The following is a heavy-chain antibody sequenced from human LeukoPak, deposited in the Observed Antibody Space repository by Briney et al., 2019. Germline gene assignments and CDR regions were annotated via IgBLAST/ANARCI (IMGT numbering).Heavy chain of an antibody. CDR3: TTRTWADGFDI. CDR1: GLTFRNAW. CDR2: IKSKTDGGTA. V-gene: IGHV3-15*01. D-gene: IGHD2-2*01. J-gene: IGHJ3*02. Sequence: GGSLRLSCAASGLTFRNAWMNWVRQAPGKGLEWVGRIKSKTDGGTADYSAPVKGRITISRADTKNTLYLQINSLKAADTALYYCTTRTWADGFDIWGQGTMVTVSS.